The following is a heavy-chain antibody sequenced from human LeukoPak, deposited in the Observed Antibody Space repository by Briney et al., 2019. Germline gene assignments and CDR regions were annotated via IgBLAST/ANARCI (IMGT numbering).Heavy chain of an antibody. J-gene: IGHJ4*02. CDR1: GFTFSSYD. CDR2: IGTAGDT. CDR3: ARAAAGETIDY. V-gene: IGHV3-13*01. Sequence: GGSLRLSCAASGFTFSSYDMHWVRQATGKGLEWVSAIGTAGDTYYPGSVKGRFTISRENAKNSLYLQMNSLRAGDTAVYYSARAAAGETIDYWGQGTLVTVSS. D-gene: IGHD6-13*01.